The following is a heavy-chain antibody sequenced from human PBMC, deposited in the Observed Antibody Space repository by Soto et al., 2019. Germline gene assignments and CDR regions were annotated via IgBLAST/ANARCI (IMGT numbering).Heavy chain of an antibody. CDR1: GFTFSSYG. CDR2: ISYDGSNK. J-gene: IGHJ5*02. CDR3: AKDHVRGYYYDSSGYLNWFDP. V-gene: IGHV3-30*18. Sequence: GGSLRLSCAASGFTFSSYGMHWVRQAPGKGLEWVAVISYDGSNKYYADSVKGRFTISRDNSKNTLHLQMNSLRAEDTAVYYCAKDHVRGYYYDSSGYLNWFDPWGQGTLVTVSS. D-gene: IGHD3-22*01.